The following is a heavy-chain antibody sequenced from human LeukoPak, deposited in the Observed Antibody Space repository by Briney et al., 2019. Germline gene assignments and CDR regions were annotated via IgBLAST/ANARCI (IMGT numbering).Heavy chain of an antibody. CDR1: GGSFSGYY. V-gene: IGHV4-34*01. CDR3: ARGVVPAAKIDY. D-gene: IGHD2-2*01. CDR2: INHSGST. Sequence: SSETLSLTCAVYGGSFSGYYWSWIRQPPGKGLEWIGEINHSGSTNYNPSLKSRVTISVDTSKNQFSLKLSSVTAADTAVYYCARGVVPAAKIDYWGQGTLVTVSS. J-gene: IGHJ4*02.